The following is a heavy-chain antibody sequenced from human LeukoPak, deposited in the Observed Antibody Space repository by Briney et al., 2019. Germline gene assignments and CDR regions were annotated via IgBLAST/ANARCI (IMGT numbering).Heavy chain of an antibody. V-gene: IGHV4-59*01. Sequence: PSETLSLTCTVSGVSISSYYWSWIRQPPGKGLDWIGYIYNSGSTNYNPSLKSRVAISLDTSKNQFSLKLSSVTAADTAVYYCARVLIAAAGIGWFDSWGQGTLVTVSS. CDR2: IYNSGST. D-gene: IGHD6-13*01. CDR3: ARVLIAAAGIGWFDS. J-gene: IGHJ5*01. CDR1: GVSISSYY.